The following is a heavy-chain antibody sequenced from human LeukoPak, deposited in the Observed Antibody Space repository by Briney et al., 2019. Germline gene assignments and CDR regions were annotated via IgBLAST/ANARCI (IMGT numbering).Heavy chain of an antibody. Sequence: ASVKVFCKVSGYTLTELSMHWVRQAPGKGLEWMGGFDPEDGETIYAQKFQGGVTMTEDTSTDTAYMELSSLRSEDTAVCYCATTGFEVAYYFDYWGQGTWSPSPQ. CDR2: FDPEDGET. V-gene: IGHV1-24*01. CDR1: GYTLTELS. CDR3: ATTGFEVAYYFDY. J-gene: IGHJ4*02. D-gene: IGHD5-24*01.